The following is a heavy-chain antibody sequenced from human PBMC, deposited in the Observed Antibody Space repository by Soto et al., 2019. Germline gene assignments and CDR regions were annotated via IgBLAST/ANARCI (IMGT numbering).Heavy chain of an antibody. Sequence: PGGSLRLSCAASGFTFSLYSMIWVRRAPGKGLEWVSSISSTSTYIYFADSLKGRLTISRDNAKNSLSLQMDSLRAEDTAIYYCVRARATDSRPDYWGQGTLVTVSS. J-gene: IGHJ4*02. V-gene: IGHV3-21*06. D-gene: IGHD3-22*01. CDR1: GFTFSLYS. CDR2: ISSTSTYI. CDR3: VRARATDSRPDY.